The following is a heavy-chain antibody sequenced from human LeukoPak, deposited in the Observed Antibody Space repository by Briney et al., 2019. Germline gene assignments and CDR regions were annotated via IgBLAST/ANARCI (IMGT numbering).Heavy chain of an antibody. V-gene: IGHV1-69*05. CDR2: IIPIFGTA. CDR1: GGTFSSCA. J-gene: IGHJ4*02. CDR3: ARSLITIFGVVTHFGY. D-gene: IGHD3-3*01. Sequence: EASVKVSCKASGGTFSSCAISWVREAPGQGLEWMGGIIPIFGTANYAQKFQGRVTITTDESTSTAYMELSSLRSEDTAVYYCARSLITIFGVVTHFGYWGQGTLVTVSS.